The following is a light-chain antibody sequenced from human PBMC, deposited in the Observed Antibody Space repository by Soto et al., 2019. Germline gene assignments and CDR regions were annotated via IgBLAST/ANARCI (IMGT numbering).Light chain of an antibody. CDR2: EVS. CDR1: SSDVGGYKY. V-gene: IGLV2-8*01. J-gene: IGLJ2*01. Sequence: QSALTQPASVSGSPGQSITISCTGTSSDVGGYKYVSWYQQNPGKAPKLMIYEVSKRPSGVPDRFSASKSGNTASLTVSGLQTEDEADYYCSSYAGSNNYVVFGGGTKLTVL. CDR3: SSYAGSNNYVV.